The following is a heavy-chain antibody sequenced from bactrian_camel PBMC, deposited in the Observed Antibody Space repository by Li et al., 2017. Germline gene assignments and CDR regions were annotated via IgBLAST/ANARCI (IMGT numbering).Heavy chain of an antibody. CDR2: IDSSGVT. D-gene: IGHD3*01. CDR1: GYTYRRYC. Sequence: HVQLVESGGGSVQAGGSLRLSCAASGYTYRRYCMGWFRQPPGKEREGVAAIDSSGVTTYAESVKGRFTISRDNGKKNLDLQMNSLKPDDTAMYYCAAALRCVFHFGYFGQGTQVTVS. V-gene: IGHV3S26*01. CDR3: AAALRCVFHFGY. J-gene: IGHJ6*01.